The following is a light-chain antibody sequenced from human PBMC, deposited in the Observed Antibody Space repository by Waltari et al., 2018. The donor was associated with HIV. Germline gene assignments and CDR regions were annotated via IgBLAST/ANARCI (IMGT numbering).Light chain of an antibody. CDR2: DIS. CDR3: HQYGSSSPFT. Sequence: EVVLTQSPATLSLSPGDTATLSCGASQSFTNKYLAWFQQKPGLAPRLLIYDISSRATDIPDRFSGSGSGTDFTLTISRLEPEDFAVYYCHQYGSSSPFTFGGGTKVESK. J-gene: IGKJ4*01. V-gene: IGKV3D-20*01. CDR1: QSFTNKY.